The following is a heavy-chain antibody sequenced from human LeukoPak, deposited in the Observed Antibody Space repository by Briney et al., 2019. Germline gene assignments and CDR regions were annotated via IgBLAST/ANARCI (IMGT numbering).Heavy chain of an antibody. V-gene: IGHV1-2*02. CDR1: GYTFTGYY. D-gene: IGHD1-7*01. J-gene: IGHJ5*02. CDR3: AXXXXXXXWNYARWFDP. CDR2: INPNSGGT. Sequence: GASVKVSCKASGYTFTGYYMHWVRQAPGQGLEWMGWINPNSGGTNYAQKFQGRVTMTRDTSISTAYMELSRLRSDDTAVYYCAXXXXXXXWNYARWFDPWGQGTLVTVSS.